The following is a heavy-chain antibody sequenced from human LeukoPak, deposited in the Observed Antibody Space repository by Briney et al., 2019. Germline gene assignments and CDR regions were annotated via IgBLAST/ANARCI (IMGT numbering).Heavy chain of an antibody. CDR2: IIPIFGTA. Sequence: SVKVSCKASGGTFSSYAISWVRQAPGQGLEWMGRIIPIFGTANYAQKFQGRVTITTDESTSTAYMKLSSLRSEDTAVYYCARGPYGEYDYWGQGTLVTVSS. V-gene: IGHV1-69*05. CDR1: GGTFSSYA. D-gene: IGHD4-17*01. CDR3: ARGPYGEYDY. J-gene: IGHJ4*02.